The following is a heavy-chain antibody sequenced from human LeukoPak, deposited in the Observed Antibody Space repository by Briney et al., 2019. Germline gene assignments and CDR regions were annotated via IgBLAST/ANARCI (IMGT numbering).Heavy chain of an antibody. CDR1: GYTFTSYY. CDR3: ARDSDIAVAGLPWYYFDY. V-gene: IGHV1-46*01. J-gene: IGHJ4*02. CDR2: INPSGGST. Sequence: GASVKVSCKASGYTFTSYYMHWVRQAPGQGLEWMGIINPSGGSTSYAQKFQGRVTMTRDTSTSTVYMELSSLRSEDTAVYYCARDSDIAVAGLPWYYFDYWGQGTLVTVSS. D-gene: IGHD6-19*01.